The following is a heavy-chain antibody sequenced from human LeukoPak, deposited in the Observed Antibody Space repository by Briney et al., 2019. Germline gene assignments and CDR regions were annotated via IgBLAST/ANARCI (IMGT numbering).Heavy chain of an antibody. V-gene: IGHV3-15*01. CDR2: IKSKTDGGTT. CDR3: TTDGVCSGGSCYLS. D-gene: IGHD2-15*01. J-gene: IGHJ5*02. CDR1: GFTFSNAW. Sequence: GGSLRLSCAAPGFTFSNAWMSWVRQAPGKGREWVGRIKSKTDGGTTDYAAPVKGRFTISRDDSKNTLYLQMNSLKTEDTAVYYCTTDGVCSGGSCYLSWGQGTLVTVSS.